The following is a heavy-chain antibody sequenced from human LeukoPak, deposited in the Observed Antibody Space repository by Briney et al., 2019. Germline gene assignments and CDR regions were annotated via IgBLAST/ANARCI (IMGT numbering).Heavy chain of an antibody. CDR2: IIPMFGTA. J-gene: IGHJ3*02. Sequence: GSSVNVSCKASGGTFSSYAISWVRQAPGQGLEWMGGIIPMFGTANYAQRLRGGDTITADESTSTAYMELSSLRSEDTAVYYCAREGPVVGAHLLWAFDIWGQGTMVTVSS. V-gene: IGHV1-69*01. D-gene: IGHD1-26*01. CDR3: AREGPVVGAHLLWAFDI. CDR1: GGTFSSYA.